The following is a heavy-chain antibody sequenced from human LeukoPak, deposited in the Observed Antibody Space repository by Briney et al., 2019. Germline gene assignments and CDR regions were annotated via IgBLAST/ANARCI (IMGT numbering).Heavy chain of an antibody. CDR1: GGSFSGYY. J-gene: IGHJ4*02. Sequence: SETLSLTCAVYGGSFSGYYWSWIRQPPGKGLEWIGEISHSGSTNYNPSLKSRVTISVDTSKNQFSLKLSPVTAADTAVYYCARSQGIVDYWGQGTLVTVSS. CDR2: ISHSGST. CDR3: ARSQGIVDY. D-gene: IGHD2-15*01. V-gene: IGHV4-34*01.